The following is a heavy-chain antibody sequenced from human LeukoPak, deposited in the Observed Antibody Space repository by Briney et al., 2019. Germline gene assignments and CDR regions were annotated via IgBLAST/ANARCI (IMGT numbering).Heavy chain of an antibody. J-gene: IGHJ4*02. D-gene: IGHD2-21*02. CDR1: GGSISSEGFY. Sequence: TSETLSLTCSVSGGSISSEGFYWSWIRQHPGKGLEWIAYIYHSGRTYYNPSLKSRLTISVDTSKNQFSMSLKSVTAADTAVYYCARVVTSSLYFFDYWGQGTLVSVSS. V-gene: IGHV4-31*03. CDR3: ARVVTSSLYFFDY. CDR2: IYHSGRT.